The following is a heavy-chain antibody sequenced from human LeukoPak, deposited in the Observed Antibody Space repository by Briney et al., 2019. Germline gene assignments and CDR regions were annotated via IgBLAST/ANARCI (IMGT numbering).Heavy chain of an antibody. CDR2: IYTSGST. V-gene: IGHV4-4*07. CDR1: GGSISSYY. CDR3: ARGLGNYDY. J-gene: IGHJ4*02. Sequence: PSETLSLTCTVSGGSISSYYWSWIRQPAGKGLKWIGRIYTSGSTNYNPSLKSRVTISVDKSKNQFSLKLSSVTAADTAVYYCARGLGNYDYWGQGTLVTVSS. D-gene: IGHD5-12*01.